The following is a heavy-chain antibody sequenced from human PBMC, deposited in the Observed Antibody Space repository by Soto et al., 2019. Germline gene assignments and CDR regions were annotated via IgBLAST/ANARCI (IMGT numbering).Heavy chain of an antibody. J-gene: IGHJ3*02. D-gene: IGHD3-22*01. Sequence: GGSLRLSCAASGFTFSSYAMSWVRQAPGKGLEWVSAISGSGGSTYYADSVKGRFTISRDNSKNTLYLQMNSLRAEDTAVYYCAKVNYYDSSGYLSLRAFDIWGQGTMVTVSS. CDR2: ISGSGGST. CDR3: AKVNYYDSSGYLSLRAFDI. CDR1: GFTFSSYA. V-gene: IGHV3-23*01.